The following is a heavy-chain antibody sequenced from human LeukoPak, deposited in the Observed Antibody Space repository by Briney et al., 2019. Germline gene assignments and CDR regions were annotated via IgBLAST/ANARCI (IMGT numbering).Heavy chain of an antibody. CDR3: ARGSNWAFDY. V-gene: IGHV3-7*05. Sequence: GGSLRLSCAASGFTFSTYWMSWVRQAPGKGLEWVANINQDGSEECYVDSVKGRLTISRDNAKNSLYLQMNSLRAEDTAIYYCARGSNWAFDYWGQGTLVTVSS. D-gene: IGHD7-27*01. CDR2: INQDGSEE. CDR1: GFTFSTYW. J-gene: IGHJ4*02.